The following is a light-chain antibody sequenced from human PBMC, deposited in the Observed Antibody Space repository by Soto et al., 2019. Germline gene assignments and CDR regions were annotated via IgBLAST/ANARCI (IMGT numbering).Light chain of an antibody. CDR3: AAWDDSLSGPV. CDR1: SSNIGSNY. CDR2: KND. Sequence: QSVLTQPPSASGTPGQRGTISCSGSSSNIGSNYVYWYQQLPGTAPQLLIYKNDQRPSGVPDRFSGSKSGTSASLAISGLRSEDEADYYCAAWDDSLSGPVFGGGTQLTVL. J-gene: IGLJ7*01. V-gene: IGLV1-47*01.